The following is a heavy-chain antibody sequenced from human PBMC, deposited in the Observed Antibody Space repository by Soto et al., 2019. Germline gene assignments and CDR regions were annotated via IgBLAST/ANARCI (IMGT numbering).Heavy chain of an antibody. CDR2: IYHSGST. J-gene: IGHJ6*02. Sequence: QVQLQESGPGLVKPSGTLSLTCAVSGGSISSSNWWSWVRQPPGKGLEWIGEIYHSGSTNYNPSRKRRVNISVDKSKNQFSLKLSSVTAADTAVYYCALRWGGSSNYYYYGMDVWGQGTTVTVSS. V-gene: IGHV4-4*02. CDR1: GGSISSSNW. CDR3: ALRWGGSSNYYYYGMDV. D-gene: IGHD1-26*01.